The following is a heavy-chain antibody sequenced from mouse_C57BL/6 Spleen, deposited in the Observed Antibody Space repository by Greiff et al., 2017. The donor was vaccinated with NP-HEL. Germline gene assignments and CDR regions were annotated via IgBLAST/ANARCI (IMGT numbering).Heavy chain of an antibody. J-gene: IGHJ2*01. CDR2: IYPGDGDT. CDR3: ARSELLGYYFDY. CDR1: GYAFSSSW. V-gene: IGHV1-82*01. Sequence: QVQLKESGPELVKPGASVKISCKASGYAFSSSWMNWVKQRPGKGLEWIGRIYPGDGDTNYNGKFKGKATLTADKSSSTAYMQLSSLTSEDSAVYFCARSELLGYYFDYWGQGTTLTVSS. D-gene: IGHD1-1*01.